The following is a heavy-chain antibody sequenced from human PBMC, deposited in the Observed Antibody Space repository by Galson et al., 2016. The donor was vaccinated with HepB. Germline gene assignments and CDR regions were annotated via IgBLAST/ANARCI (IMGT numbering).Heavy chain of an antibody. V-gene: IGHV3-11*04. Sequence: SLRLSCAGSGFIFSDYYITWIRQPPGKGLEWVSYISSSGFTTYFADSVRGRFTIFRDNAENSVFLQMNSLRAEDTAMYYCARGSGLGEVFDYWGQGTLVTVSS. CDR1: GFIFSDYY. D-gene: IGHD3-10*01. CDR3: ARGSGLGEVFDY. CDR2: ISSSGFTT. J-gene: IGHJ4*01.